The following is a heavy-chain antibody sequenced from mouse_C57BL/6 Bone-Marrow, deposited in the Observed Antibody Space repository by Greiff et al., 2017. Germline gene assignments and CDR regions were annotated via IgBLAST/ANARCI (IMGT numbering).Heavy chain of an antibody. J-gene: IGHJ3*01. D-gene: IGHD2-4*01. CDR3: VRQKLRRGAWFAC. CDR2: IRSKSNNYAT. V-gene: IGHV10-1*01. Sequence: EVMLVESGGGLVQPKGSLKLSCAASGFSFNTYAMNWVRQAPGKGLEWVARIRSKSNNYATYYADSVKDRFTISRDDSESMLYLQMNNLKTEATAMCYCVRQKLRRGAWFACGGQGTLVTVSA. CDR1: GFSFNTYA.